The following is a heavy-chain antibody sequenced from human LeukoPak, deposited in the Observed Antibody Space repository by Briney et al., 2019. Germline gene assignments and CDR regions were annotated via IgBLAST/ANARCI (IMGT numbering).Heavy chain of an antibody. CDR3: ARGSPSKDLLKDYYYYYYMDV. J-gene: IGHJ6*03. V-gene: IGHV1-69*13. D-gene: IGHD2/OR15-2a*01. CDR2: IMPIFGTA. CDR1: GGTFSSYA. Sequence: ASVKVSCKASGGTFSSYAISWVRQAPGQGLEWMGGIMPIFGTANYAQKFQGRVTITADESTSTAYMELSSLRSEDTAVYYCARGSPSKDLLKDYYYYYYMDVWGKGTTVTVSS.